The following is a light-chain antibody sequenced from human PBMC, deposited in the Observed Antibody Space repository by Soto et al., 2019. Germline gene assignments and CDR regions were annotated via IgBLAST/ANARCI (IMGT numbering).Light chain of an antibody. CDR3: QQRSNWIT. CDR1: QSVSNNY. Sequence: EIVLTQSPDTLSLSPGERATLSCRASQSVSNNYLAWYQQKAGQAPRPLIYAASSRATGIPARFSGSGSRTDFTLTISSLEPEDFALYYCQQRSNWITFGQGTRLEIK. J-gene: IGKJ5*01. CDR2: AAS. V-gene: IGKV3D-20*02.